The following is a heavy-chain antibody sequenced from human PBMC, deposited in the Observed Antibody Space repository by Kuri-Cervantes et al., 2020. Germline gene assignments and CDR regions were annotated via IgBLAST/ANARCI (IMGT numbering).Heavy chain of an antibody. CDR1: GGSISSYY. D-gene: IGHD6-19*01. J-gene: IGHJ6*03. CDR3: ARVMPGYSSGWDYYYYYMDV. CDR2: IYYSGST. Sequence: ESLKISCTVSGGSISSYYWSWIRQPPGKGLEWIGYIYYSGSTNYNPSLKSRVTISVDTSKNQFSLKLSSVTAADTAVYYCARVMPGYSSGWDYYYYYMDVWGKGTTVTVSS. V-gene: IGHV4-59*01.